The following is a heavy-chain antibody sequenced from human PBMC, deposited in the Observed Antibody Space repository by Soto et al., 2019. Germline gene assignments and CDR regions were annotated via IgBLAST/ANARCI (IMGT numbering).Heavy chain of an antibody. CDR2: ISSSSHYI. V-gene: IGHV3-21*01. Sequence: ESGGGLVKPGGSLRLSCAASGFTFSSYSMIWVRQAPGRGLEWVSSISSSSHYIFYADSVRGRFTISRDNAKNSLYLQIHSLRAEDTALYYCARARSSMVTGLVGYWGQGTRVTGSS. J-gene: IGHJ4*02. D-gene: IGHD5-18*01. CDR1: GFTFSSYS. CDR3: ARARSSMVTGLVGY.